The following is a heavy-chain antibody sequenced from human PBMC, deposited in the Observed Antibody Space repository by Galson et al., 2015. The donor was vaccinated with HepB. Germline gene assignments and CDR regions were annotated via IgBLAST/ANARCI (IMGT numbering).Heavy chain of an antibody. D-gene: IGHD3-22*01. CDR1: GYGFPAYY. Sequence: QSGAEVKKPGESLKISCMGSGYGFPAYYIAWVRQRPGRGLEWMGLIYPGDSDTRYSPSFQGQVTISADRSINTAYLRWSSLKASDTAMYYCARLRFDSSGFDYWGQGTLVTVSS. CDR3: ARLRFDSSGFDY. CDR2: IYPGDSDT. J-gene: IGHJ4*02. V-gene: IGHV5-51*01.